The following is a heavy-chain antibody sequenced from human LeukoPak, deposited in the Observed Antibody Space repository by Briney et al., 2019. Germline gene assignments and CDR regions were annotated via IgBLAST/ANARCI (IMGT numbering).Heavy chain of an antibody. J-gene: IGHJ4*02. D-gene: IGHD2-21*01. Sequence: AETLSLTCAVADGSISYYFCSWSRQPAGRLLEWSGRIYSSGSTLYNPSLKSRVTMSVDTSKNHFSLSLTSVTAADTPVYYCARGPYCADDCYFHSWGRRTLFTVSS. CDR3: ARGPYCADDCYFHS. CDR1: DGSISYYF. V-gene: IGHV4-4*07. CDR2: IYSSGST.